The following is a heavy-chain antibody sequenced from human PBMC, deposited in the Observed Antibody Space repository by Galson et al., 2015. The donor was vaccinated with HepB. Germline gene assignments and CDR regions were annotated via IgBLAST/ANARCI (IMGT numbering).Heavy chain of an antibody. CDR1: GFTFNAYA. CDR3: ARGGYNDISGSYVRHPLDY. Sequence: SLRLSCAASGFTFNAYALHWVRQSPGKGLEWVALISSDGASPKYSDSVKGRFTISRDNSLDTLYLQMDSLTTEDTAVYFCARGGYNDISGSYVRHPLDYRGQGTLVAVSS. D-gene: IGHD3-22*01. CDR2: ISSDGASP. V-gene: IGHV3-30*04. J-gene: IGHJ4*02.